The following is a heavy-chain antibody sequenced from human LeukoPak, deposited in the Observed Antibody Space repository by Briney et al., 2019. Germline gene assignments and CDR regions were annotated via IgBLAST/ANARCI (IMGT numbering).Heavy chain of an antibody. J-gene: IGHJ4*02. CDR1: GFTFSDYY. CDR2: ISGSGADI. CDR3: ARYARVFDY. Sequence: GGSLRLSCAASGFTFSDYYMSWIRQAPGKGLECLSYISGSGADINYVDSVKGRFTISRDNTKNSLYLQMDNLRAEDTAVYYSARYARVFDYWGQGTLVTVSS. V-gene: IGHV3-11*01.